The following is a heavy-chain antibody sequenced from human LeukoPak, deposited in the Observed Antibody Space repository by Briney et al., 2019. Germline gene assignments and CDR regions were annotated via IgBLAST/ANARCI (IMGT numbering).Heavy chain of an antibody. D-gene: IGHD6-19*01. V-gene: IGHV4-59*08. CDR2: IYYSGST. J-gene: IGHJ5*02. Sequence: SETLSLTCTVSGGSISSYYWSWIRQPPGKGLEWIGYIYYSGSTNYNPSLKSRVTISVDTSKNQFSLKLSSVTAADTAVYYCARFIAGAAYNCLAPGARGPLVTVPS. CDR3: ARFIAGAAYNCLAP. CDR1: GGSISSYY.